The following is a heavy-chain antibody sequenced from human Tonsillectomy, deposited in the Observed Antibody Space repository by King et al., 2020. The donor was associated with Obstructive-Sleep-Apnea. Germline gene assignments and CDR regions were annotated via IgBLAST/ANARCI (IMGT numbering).Heavy chain of an antibody. CDR2: INHRGST. V-gene: IGHV4-34*01. CDR1: GGSFSGYY. J-gene: IGHJ4*02. CDR3: ARVEDYFDY. D-gene: IGHD3-3*01. Sequence: VQLQQWGAGLLKPSETLSLTCAVYGGSFSGYYWSWIRQPPGEGLEWIGEINHRGSTNYNPSLKSRVTISVDTSKNQFSLKVSSVTAADTAVYYCARVEDYFDYWGQGNLDTVSS.